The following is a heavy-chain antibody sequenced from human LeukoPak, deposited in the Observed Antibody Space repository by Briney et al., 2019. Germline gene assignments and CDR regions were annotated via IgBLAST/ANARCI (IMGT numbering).Heavy chain of an antibody. D-gene: IGHD1-26*01. J-gene: IGHJ4*02. Sequence: GGSLRLSCADFTFTYSNYGMSWVRQAPGKGLEWVSGFSGSGGSTYYADSVKGRFTISRDTSKNTLYLQMNSLRAEDTAIYYCAKVLSGSCHGYYFDHWGQGTLVTVSS. CDR1: TFTYSNYG. CDR2: FSGSGGST. CDR3: AKVLSGSCHGYYFDH. V-gene: IGHV3-23*01.